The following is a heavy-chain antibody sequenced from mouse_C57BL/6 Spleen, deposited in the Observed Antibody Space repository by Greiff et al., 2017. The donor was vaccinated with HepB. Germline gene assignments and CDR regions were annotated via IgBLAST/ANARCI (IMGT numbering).Heavy chain of an antibody. D-gene: IGHD2-3*01. CDR1: GYSITSGYY. J-gene: IGHJ3*01. CDR3: AREGYSPFAY. CDR2: ISYDGSN. V-gene: IGHV3-6*01. Sequence: ESGPGLVKPSQSLSLTCSVTGYSITSGYYWNWIRQFPGNKLEWMGYISYDGSNNYNPSLKNRISITRDTSKNQFFLKLNSVTTEDTATYYCAREGYSPFAYWGQGTLVTVSA.